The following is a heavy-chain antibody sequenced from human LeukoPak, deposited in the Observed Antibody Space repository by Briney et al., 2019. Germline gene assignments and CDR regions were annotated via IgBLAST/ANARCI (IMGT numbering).Heavy chain of an antibody. CDR2: INEDGSIT. J-gene: IGHJ4*02. Sequence: PGGSLRLSCAVSGFTFRTYWMHWVRQVPGEGLVWVSRINEDGSITNYADSVKGRFSISRDNAKNTLYLQMNSLRAEDTAVYYCVKQGPLAAYYFDYWGQGTLVTVSS. CDR1: GFTFRTYW. CDR3: VKQGPLAAYYFDY. V-gene: IGHV3-74*01. D-gene: IGHD1/OR15-1a*01.